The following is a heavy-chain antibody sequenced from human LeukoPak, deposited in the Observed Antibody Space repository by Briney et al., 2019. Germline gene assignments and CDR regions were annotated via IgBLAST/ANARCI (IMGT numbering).Heavy chain of an antibody. CDR1: GGTSISYA. CDR3: ARDRSRVERGYFDY. V-gene: IGHV1-69*01. Sequence: SVKVSCKASGGTSISYAISWVRQAPGQGLEWMGGIIPIFGTANYAQKFQGRVTITADESTSTAYMELGSLRSEDTAVYYCARDRSRVERGYFDYWGQGTLVTVSS. CDR2: IIPIFGTA. J-gene: IGHJ4*02. D-gene: IGHD5-24*01.